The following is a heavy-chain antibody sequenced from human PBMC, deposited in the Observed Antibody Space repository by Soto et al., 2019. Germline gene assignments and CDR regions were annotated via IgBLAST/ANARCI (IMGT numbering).Heavy chain of an antibody. CDR2: ISETGGST. J-gene: IGHJ4*02. V-gene: IGHV3-23*01. CDR1: GFTFSTYA. Sequence: GGSLRLSCAASGFTFSTYAMTWVRQAPGKGLEWVSSISETGGSTYYTGSVKGRFTISRDNSKNTLYLQMDRLRAEDTAVYFCAKDRPYGSGIFSFGQWGQGTRVTVSS. CDR3: AKDRPYGSGIFSFGQ. D-gene: IGHD3-10*01.